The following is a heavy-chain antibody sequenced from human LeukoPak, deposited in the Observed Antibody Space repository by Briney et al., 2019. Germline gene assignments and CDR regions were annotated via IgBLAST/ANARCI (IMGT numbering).Heavy chain of an antibody. D-gene: IGHD6-19*01. CDR3: AKVGSGWLTYFDY. V-gene: IGHV3-23*01. J-gene: IGHJ4*02. Sequence: TGGSLRLSCAASGFTFSSYAMSWVRQAPGKGLEWVSAISGSGGSTYYADSVKGRITISRDNSKNTLYLQMNSLRAEDTAVYYCAKVGSGWLTYFDYWGQGTLVTVSS. CDR1: GFTFSSYA. CDR2: ISGSGGST.